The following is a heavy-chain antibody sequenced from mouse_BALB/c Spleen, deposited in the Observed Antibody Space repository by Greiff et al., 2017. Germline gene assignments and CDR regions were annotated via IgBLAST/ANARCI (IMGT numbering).Heavy chain of an antibody. J-gene: IGHJ2*01. V-gene: IGHV3-2*02. CDR1: GYSITSDYA. CDR2: ISYSGST. CDR3: ARHYGIFDY. D-gene: IGHD2-1*01. Sequence: EVHLVESGPGLVKPSQSLSLTCTVTGYSITSDYAWNWIRQFPGNKLEWMGYISYSGSTSYNPSLKSRISITRDTSKNQFFLQLNSVTTEDTATYYCARHYGIFDYWGQGTTLTVSS.